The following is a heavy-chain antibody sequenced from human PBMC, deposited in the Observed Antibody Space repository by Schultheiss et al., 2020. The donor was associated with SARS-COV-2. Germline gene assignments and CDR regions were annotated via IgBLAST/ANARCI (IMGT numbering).Heavy chain of an antibody. CDR3: ARARMDYDFWSAHRGGWFDP. CDR2: ISGSGGST. Sequence: GGSLRLSCAASGFTFSSYGMHWVRQAPGKGLEWVSAISGSGGSTYYADSVKGRFTISRDNSKNTLYLQMNSLRAEDTAVYYCARARMDYDFWSAHRGGWFDPWGQGTLVTVSS. CDR1: GFTFSSYG. J-gene: IGHJ5*02. V-gene: IGHV3-23*01. D-gene: IGHD3-3*01.